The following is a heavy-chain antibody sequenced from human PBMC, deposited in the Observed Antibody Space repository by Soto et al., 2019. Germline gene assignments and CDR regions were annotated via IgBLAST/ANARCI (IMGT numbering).Heavy chain of an antibody. CDR3: ARAGGRHNRLEP. D-gene: IGHD2-15*01. V-gene: IGHV4-4*02. CDR1: GGSISSSNW. J-gene: IGHJ5*01. CDR2: IYHSGST. Sequence: SETLSLTWAVSGGSISSSNWWSWVRQPPGKGKEWIGEIYHSGSTNYNPYLKRRVTISVDKSKNQFSLKLSSVTAADTAVFYFARAGGRHNRLEPSGQGTLVIVSS.